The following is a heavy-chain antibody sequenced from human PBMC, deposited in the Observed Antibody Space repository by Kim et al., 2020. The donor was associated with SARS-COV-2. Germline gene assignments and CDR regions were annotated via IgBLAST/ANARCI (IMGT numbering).Heavy chain of an antibody. CDR3: AKLIGSAPVDY. J-gene: IGHJ4*02. V-gene: IGHV3-23*01. Sequence: GGSLRLSCVASGFPFSHYTMSWVRQAPGKGLQWVSGISGGSVTISYADSVKGRFTISRDNSKNTVYLQMNSLRADDTAVYYCAKLIGSAPVDYWGRGTL. D-gene: IGHD1-20*01. CDR1: GFPFSHYT. CDR2: ISGGSVTI.